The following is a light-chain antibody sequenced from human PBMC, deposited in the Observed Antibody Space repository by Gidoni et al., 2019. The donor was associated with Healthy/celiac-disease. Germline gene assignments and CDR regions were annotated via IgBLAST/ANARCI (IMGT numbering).Light chain of an antibody. CDR2: DAS. CDR3: QQRSNWPPFT. Sequence: EIVLTQSPATLSLSPGERATLSCRGSQSVSSYLSWYQQKPGQAPRLLIYDASNRATGIPARVSGSGSGTDFTLTISSLEPEDFAVYYCQQRSNWPPFTFXGXTKVEIK. J-gene: IGKJ4*01. CDR1: QSVSSY. V-gene: IGKV3-11*01.